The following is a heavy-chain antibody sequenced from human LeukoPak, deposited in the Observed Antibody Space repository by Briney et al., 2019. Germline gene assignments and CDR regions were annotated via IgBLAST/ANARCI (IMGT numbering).Heavy chain of an antibody. CDR2: ISSSSSTI. CDR3: AKDPPSITIFGVVTYYFDY. J-gene: IGHJ4*02. CDR1: GFTFSSYS. D-gene: IGHD3-3*01. Sequence: GGSLRLSCAASGFTFSSYSMNWVRQAPGKGLEWVSYISSSSSTIYYADSVKGRFTISRDNSKNTLYLQMNSLRAEDTAVYYCAKDPPSITIFGVVTYYFDYWGQGTLVTVSS. V-gene: IGHV3-48*01.